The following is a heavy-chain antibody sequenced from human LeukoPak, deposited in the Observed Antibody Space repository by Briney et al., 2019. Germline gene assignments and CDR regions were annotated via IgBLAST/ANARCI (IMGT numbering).Heavy chain of an antibody. CDR1: GGSISSGAYY. Sequence: SETLSLTCTVSGGSISSGAYYWTWIRQLPGKGLEWIGYIYYNGNTYYNPSLKSRLTISVDTSKNQFSLNLSSVTSADTAVYSCARLLDNDISGDPDTFDVWGQGTTVIVSS. J-gene: IGHJ3*01. V-gene: IGHV4-31*03. CDR3: ARLLDNDISGDPDTFDV. CDR2: IYYNGNT. D-gene: IGHD3-22*01.